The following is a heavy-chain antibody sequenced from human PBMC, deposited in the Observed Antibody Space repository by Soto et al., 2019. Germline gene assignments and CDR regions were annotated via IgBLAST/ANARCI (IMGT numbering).Heavy chain of an antibody. V-gene: IGHV1-69*13. D-gene: IGHD4-17*01. Sequence: SVKVSCKASGGTFSSYAISWVRQAPGQGLEWMGGIIPIFGTANYAQKFRGRVTITADESTSTAYMELSSLRSEDTAVYYCARTMTTVDRLDYWGQGTLVTVSS. CDR3: ARTMTTVDRLDY. CDR2: IIPIFGTA. J-gene: IGHJ4*02. CDR1: GGTFSSYA.